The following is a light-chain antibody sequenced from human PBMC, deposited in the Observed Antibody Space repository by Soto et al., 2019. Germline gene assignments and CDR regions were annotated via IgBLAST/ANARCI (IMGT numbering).Light chain of an antibody. CDR2: KDS. J-gene: IGLJ2*01. CDR3: QSSDTSGTYVV. V-gene: IGLV3-25*03. Sequence: SYELTQPPSVSVPPGQTARITCSGDALPKQYAYWYQQKPGQAPVLVIYKDSERPSGIPERFSGSSSGTTVTLTISGLQAEDEADYYCQSSDTSGTYVVFGGGTKLTVL. CDR1: ALPKQY.